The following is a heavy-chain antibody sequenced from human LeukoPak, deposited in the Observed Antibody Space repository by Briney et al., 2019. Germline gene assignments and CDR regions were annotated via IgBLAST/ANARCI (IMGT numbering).Heavy chain of an antibody. D-gene: IGHD6-13*01. V-gene: IGHV4-59*08. J-gene: IGHJ1*01. CDR3: ASHYSSSWSIEYFQH. CDR1: GGSISSYY. Sequence: PSETLSLTCTVSGGSISSYYWSWIRQPPGKGLEWIGYIYHSGSTNYNPSLKSRVTISVDTSKNQFSLKLSSVTAADTAVYYCASHYSSSWSIEYFQHWGQGTLVTVSS. CDR2: IYHSGST.